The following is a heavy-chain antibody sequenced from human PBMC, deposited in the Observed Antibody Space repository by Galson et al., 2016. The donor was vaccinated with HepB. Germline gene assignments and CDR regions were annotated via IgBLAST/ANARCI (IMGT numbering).Heavy chain of an antibody. CDR3: AGCFKYYGRSGHTSRGFDY. CDR1: GGSLSGYY. J-gene: IGHJ4*02. V-gene: IGHV4-4*08. Sequence: SETLSLTCTVSGGSLSGYYWGWVRQAPGKGLEWIGYIYTSGRTNYNPSLNSRVTISVDTSTHHFSLKLSSVTAADTAVYFCAGCFKYYGRSGHTSRGFDYWGQGTRVTVSS. D-gene: IGHD3-22*01. CDR2: IYTSGRT.